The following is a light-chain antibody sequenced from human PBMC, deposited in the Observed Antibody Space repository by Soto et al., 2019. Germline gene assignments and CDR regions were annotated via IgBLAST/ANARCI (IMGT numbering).Light chain of an antibody. V-gene: IGKV1-6*01. CDR2: AAS. J-gene: IGKJ2*01. CDR1: QGIKND. Sequence: AIQMTQSPSSLSASVGDRVTITCRASQGIKNDVAWYQQKPGKAPKLLIYAASSLQSGVPPRFSGSGYGTDFTLTISSLQSEDFATYYCLQDYNYPYTFGQGTKLEIK. CDR3: LQDYNYPYT.